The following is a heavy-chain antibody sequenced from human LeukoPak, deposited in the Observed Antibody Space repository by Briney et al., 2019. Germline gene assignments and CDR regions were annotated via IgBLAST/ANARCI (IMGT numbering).Heavy chain of an antibody. CDR1: GGSFSGYY. J-gene: IGHJ3*02. CDR2: INHSGST. CDR3: ARGHYDILTGYKSAFDI. Sequence: SETLSLTCAVYGGSFSGYYWSWIRQPPGKGLEWIGEINHSGSTNYNPSLKSRVTISVDTSKNQFSLKLSSVTAADTAVYYCARGHYDILTGYKSAFDIWGQGTMVTVSS. D-gene: IGHD3-9*01. V-gene: IGHV4-34*01.